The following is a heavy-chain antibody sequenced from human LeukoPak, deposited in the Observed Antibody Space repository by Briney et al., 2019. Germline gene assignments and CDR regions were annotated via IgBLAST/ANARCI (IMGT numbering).Heavy chain of an antibody. CDR1: GGSFSGYY. CDR2: INHSGST. Sequence: SETLSLTCAVYGGSFSGYYWSWIRQPPGKGLEWIGEINHSGSTNYNPSLKSRVTISVDTSKNQFSLKLSSVTAADTAVYYCARGGLVRGTLNSLSACDMWGQGTMVTVSS. CDR3: ARGGLVRGTLNSLSACDM. D-gene: IGHD3-10*01. V-gene: IGHV4-34*01. J-gene: IGHJ3*02.